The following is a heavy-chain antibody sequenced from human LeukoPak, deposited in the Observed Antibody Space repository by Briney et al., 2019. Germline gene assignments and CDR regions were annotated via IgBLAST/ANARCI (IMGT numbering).Heavy chain of an antibody. J-gene: IGHJ4*02. V-gene: IGHV3-13*01. CDR1: GFTVSKYD. Sequence: GGSLRLSCAASGFTVSKYDMHWVRQATGKGLEWVSAIGIVGDTYYRGSVKGRFMMSRENGNNNVYLQMNSLRDGDTAVYYCGVQTYSSGWYKFDYWGQGTLVTVSS. CDR3: GVQTYSSGWYKFDY. CDR2: IGIVGDT. D-gene: IGHD6-19*01.